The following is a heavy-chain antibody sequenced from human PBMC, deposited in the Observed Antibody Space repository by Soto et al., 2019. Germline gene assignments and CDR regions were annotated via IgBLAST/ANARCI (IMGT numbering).Heavy chain of an antibody. D-gene: IGHD3-22*01. V-gene: IGHV4-4*02. J-gene: IGHJ6*02. CDR1: GGSISSSNW. Sequence: QVQLQESGPGLVKPSGTLSLTCAVSGGSISSSNWWSWVRQPPGKGLEWIGEIYHSGSTNYNPSLKSRVTISVDKSKHPFSLKLSSVTAADTAVYYCARSPDSSGYYPRWYYYGMDVWGQGTTVTVSS. CDR2: IYHSGST. CDR3: ARSPDSSGYYPRWYYYGMDV.